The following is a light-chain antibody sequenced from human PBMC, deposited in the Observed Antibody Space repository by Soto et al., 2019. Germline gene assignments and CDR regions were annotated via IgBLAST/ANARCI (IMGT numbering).Light chain of an antibody. Sequence: EIVLTQSPCTLSLSPGERATLSCRASQSVSSSFLVWYQQKPGQAPRLLVYGASSRATGIPDRFSGSGSGTDFTLTISRLEPEDFAVYYCQQYGSSPITFGQGTRLEIK. V-gene: IGKV3-20*01. CDR2: GAS. CDR3: QQYGSSPIT. J-gene: IGKJ5*01. CDR1: QSVSSSF.